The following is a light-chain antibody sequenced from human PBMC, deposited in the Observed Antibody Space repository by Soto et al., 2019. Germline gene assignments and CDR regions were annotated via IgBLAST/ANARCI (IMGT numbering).Light chain of an antibody. Sequence: DIQMTQSPSSLSASVGDRVTITCRASQTISSWLVWYQQKPGKAPKLLSFDASSLESGVPSRFSGGGSGTEFTLTISSLQPDDFATYYCQQYQTYPWTFGQGTKVDIK. J-gene: IGKJ1*01. CDR3: QQYQTYPWT. V-gene: IGKV1-5*01. CDR1: QTISSW. CDR2: DAS.